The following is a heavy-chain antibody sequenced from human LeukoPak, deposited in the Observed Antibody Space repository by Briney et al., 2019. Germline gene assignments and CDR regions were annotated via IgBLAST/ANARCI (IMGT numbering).Heavy chain of an antibody. CDR2: IYYSGST. CDR1: GGSLSPYY. J-gene: IGHJ5*02. V-gene: IGHV4-59*01. CDR3: ARHDSTGYYH. D-gene: IGHD3-22*01. Sequence: PETLSLTCTVSGGSLSPYYWSWIPLPPGKGLEWIGYIYYSGSTNYNPSLKSRVTMSVDTSKNQFSLRLSSVTAADTAVYYCARHDSTGYYHWGQGTLVTVSS.